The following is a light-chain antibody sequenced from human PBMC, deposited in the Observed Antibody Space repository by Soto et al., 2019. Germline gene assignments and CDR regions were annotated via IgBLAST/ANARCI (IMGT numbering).Light chain of an antibody. CDR1: QSVSSSY. Sequence: EIVLTQSPGTLSLSPGERATLSCRASQSVSSSYLAWYQQKPGQAPRLLIYGASSRATGIPDRFSGSGSGTDFTLTISGLEPEDFAVYYCQQYGSPFGQGTRLEIK. J-gene: IGKJ5*01. V-gene: IGKV3-20*01. CDR3: QQYGSP. CDR2: GAS.